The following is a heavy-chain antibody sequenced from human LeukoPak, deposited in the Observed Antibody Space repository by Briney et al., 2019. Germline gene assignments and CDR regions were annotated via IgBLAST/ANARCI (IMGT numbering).Heavy chain of an antibody. Sequence: SGTLSLTCAVSGGSISSSNWWSWVRQPPGKGLEWIGEIYHSGSTNYNPSLKSRVTISVDTSKNQFSLKLSSVTAADTAVYYCARVPRGRYCSGGSCFNNWFDPWGQGTLVTVSS. D-gene: IGHD2-15*01. CDR1: GGSISSSNW. V-gene: IGHV4-4*02. J-gene: IGHJ5*02. CDR3: ARVPRGRYCSGGSCFNNWFDP. CDR2: IYHSGST.